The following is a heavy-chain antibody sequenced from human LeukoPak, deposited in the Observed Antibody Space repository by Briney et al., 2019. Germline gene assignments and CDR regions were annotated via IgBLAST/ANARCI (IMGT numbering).Heavy chain of an antibody. CDR3: ARYPRTWLQSGTAFDI. J-gene: IGHJ3*02. Sequence: PSETLSLTCAVYGGSFSGYYWSWIRQPPGKGLEWIGEINHSGSTNYNPSLKSRVTISVDTSKNQFSLKLSSVTAADMAVYYCARYPRTWLQSGTAFDIWGQGTIVTVSS. D-gene: IGHD5-12*01. V-gene: IGHV4-34*01. CDR2: INHSGST. CDR1: GGSFSGYY.